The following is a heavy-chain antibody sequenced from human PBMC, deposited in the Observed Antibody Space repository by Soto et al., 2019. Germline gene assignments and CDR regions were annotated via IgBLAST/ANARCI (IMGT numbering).Heavy chain of an antibody. CDR1: GFTFSSYW. CDR2: LNRDGSKT. J-gene: IGHJ4*02. Sequence: PGGSLRLSCAASGFTFSSYWMHWVRQAPGKGLEWVAHLNRDGSKTYYADSVKGRFTNSRDNAKSSLFLLMDSLRDEDTAVYYCARGGYSSSNYWLFWGQGTLVTVSS. D-gene: IGHD6-13*01. V-gene: IGHV3-7*01. CDR3: ARGGYSSSNYWLF.